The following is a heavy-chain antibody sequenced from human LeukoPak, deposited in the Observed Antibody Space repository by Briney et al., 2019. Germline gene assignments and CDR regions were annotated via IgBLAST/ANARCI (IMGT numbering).Heavy chain of an antibody. D-gene: IGHD2-2*01. CDR1: GFSFSNYG. V-gene: IGHV3-30*18. J-gene: IGHJ4*02. CDR3: AKEYPYYCDY. CDR2: ISYDGSNK. Sequence: GGSLRLSCAASGFSFSNYGMHWARQAPGKGLEWVAVISYDGSNKYYVDSVKGRLTISRDNSKNTLYLQMNSLRAEDTAVYYCAKEYPYYCDYWGQGTLVTVSS.